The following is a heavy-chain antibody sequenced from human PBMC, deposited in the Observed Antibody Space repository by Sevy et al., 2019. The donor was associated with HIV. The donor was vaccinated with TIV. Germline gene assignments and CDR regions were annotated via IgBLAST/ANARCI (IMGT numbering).Heavy chain of an antibody. Sequence: LGGSLRLSCTASGFPFSSYDMNWVRQAPGQGLEWISSISSSSNFVYQADSVKGRFTISRDNAKNSLFLQMNSLTVEDTAVYCCARDRGVPRTRGSYQYGMDVWGQRTTVTVSS. CDR1: GFPFSSYD. D-gene: IGHD3-16*01. CDR2: ISSSSNFV. V-gene: IGHV3-21*06. CDR3: ARDRGVPRTRGSYQYGMDV. J-gene: IGHJ6*02.